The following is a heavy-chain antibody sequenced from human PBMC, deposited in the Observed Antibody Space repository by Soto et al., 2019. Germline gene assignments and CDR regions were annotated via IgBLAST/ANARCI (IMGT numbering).Heavy chain of an antibody. CDR2: INPSGGST. CDR3: AREDYAVGY. J-gene: IGHJ4*02. V-gene: IGHV1-46*03. CDR1: GYTFTSYY. Sequence: QVQLVQSGAEVKKPGASVKVSCKASGYTFTSYYMHWVRQAPGQGLEWMGIINPSGGSTSYAQKFXXRXTXXRDTSTSTVYMELSSLRSEDTAGYYCAREDYAVGYWGQGTLVTVSS. D-gene: IGHD4-17*01.